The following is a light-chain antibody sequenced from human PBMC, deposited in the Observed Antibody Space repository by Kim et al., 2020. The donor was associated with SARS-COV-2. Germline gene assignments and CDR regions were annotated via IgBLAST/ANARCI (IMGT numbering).Light chain of an antibody. Sequence: PGESATLSCGASHNVDINLAWYQQTPGQPPRLLIYDAAIRAAGIPDRFSGSGSGTDFTLTIGSLAPEDFAVYYCQQRGNWPPALTFGGGTKVDIK. CDR3: QQRGNWPPALT. CDR2: DAA. V-gene: IGKV3-11*01. J-gene: IGKJ4*01. CDR1: HNVDIN.